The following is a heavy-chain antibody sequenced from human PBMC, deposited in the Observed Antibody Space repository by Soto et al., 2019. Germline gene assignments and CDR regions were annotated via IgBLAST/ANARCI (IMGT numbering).Heavy chain of an antibody. J-gene: IGHJ4*02. CDR1: GGSISSGGYY. V-gene: IGHV4-31*02. Sequence: PSETLSLTCTVSGGSISSGGYYWSWIRQHPGKGLEWIGYIYYSGSTYYNPSLESRVTISVDTSKNQFSLKLSSVTAADTAVYYCARALYYEPHATYYFDYWGQGTLVTVSS. D-gene: IGHD3-22*01. CDR2: IYYSGST. CDR3: ARALYYEPHATYYFDY.